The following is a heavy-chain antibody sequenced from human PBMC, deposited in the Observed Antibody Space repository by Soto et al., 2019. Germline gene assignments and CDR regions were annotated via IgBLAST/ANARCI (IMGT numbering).Heavy chain of an antibody. Sequence: QVQLQESGPGLVKPSQTLSLTCTVSGGSISSGGYYWSWIRQHPGKGLEWIGYIYYSGSTYYNPSLKSRVTISXXTXKNXFSLKLSSVTAADTAVYYCARWSYYDSSGERYFDLWGRGTLVTVSS. D-gene: IGHD3-22*01. CDR3: ARWSYYDSSGERYFDL. J-gene: IGHJ2*01. V-gene: IGHV4-31*03. CDR1: GGSISSGGYY. CDR2: IYYSGST.